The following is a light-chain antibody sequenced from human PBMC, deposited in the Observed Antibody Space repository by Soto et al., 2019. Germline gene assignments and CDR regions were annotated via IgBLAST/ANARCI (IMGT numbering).Light chain of an antibody. CDR1: QSVGTN. J-gene: IGKJ2*01. CDR3: QQYSHGLTT. CDR2: YTS. Sequence: EIVMTQSPATLSVSPGERATLSCRASQSVGTNLAWYQQKPGQAPRLVIYYTSTRATGIPARFSASGSGTEFTLTISSLQSEDCAVYYCQQYSHGLTTFGQGTKLEIK. V-gene: IGKV3-15*01.